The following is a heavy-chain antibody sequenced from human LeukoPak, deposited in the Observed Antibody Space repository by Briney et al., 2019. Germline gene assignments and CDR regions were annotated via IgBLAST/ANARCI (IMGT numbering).Heavy chain of an antibody. CDR2: ISYDGSNK. J-gene: IGHJ4*02. CDR1: GFTFSSYA. Sequence: PGGSLRLSCAASGFTFSSYAMHWVRQAPGKGLEWVAVISYDGSNKYYADSVKGRFTISRDNSKNTLYLQMNSLRAEDTAVYYCARSVVPAAFFDYWGQGTLVTVSS. V-gene: IGHV3-30*04. CDR3: ARSVVPAAFFDY. D-gene: IGHD2-2*01.